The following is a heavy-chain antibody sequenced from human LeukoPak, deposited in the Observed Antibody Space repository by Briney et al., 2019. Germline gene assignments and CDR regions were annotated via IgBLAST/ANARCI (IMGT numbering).Heavy chain of an antibody. CDR3: AKDILAAGLFFDY. Sequence: PGRSLRLSCAASGFTFDDYAMHWVRQAPGKGLEWVSGISWNSGSIGYADSVKGRFTISRDDAQNSLYLQMNSLRADDTAVYYCAKDILAAGLFFDYWGQGILVTVSS. D-gene: IGHD6-13*01. CDR1: GFTFDDYA. CDR2: ISWNSGSI. V-gene: IGHV3-9*01. J-gene: IGHJ4*02.